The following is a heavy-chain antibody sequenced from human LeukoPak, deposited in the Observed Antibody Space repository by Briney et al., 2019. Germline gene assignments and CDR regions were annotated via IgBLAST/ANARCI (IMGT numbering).Heavy chain of an antibody. D-gene: IGHD5-18*01. V-gene: IGHV3-23*01. Sequence: GGSLRLSCAASGFTFSNFAVSWVRQAPGKGLEWVSAISGSGGSAYYADSVKGRFTISRDNSKNTLYLQMNSLRAEDTAVYYCATPTGYSYGYYYYGMDVWGQGTTVTV. J-gene: IGHJ6*02. CDR3: ATPTGYSYGYYYYGMDV. CDR1: GFTFSNFA. CDR2: ISGSGGSA.